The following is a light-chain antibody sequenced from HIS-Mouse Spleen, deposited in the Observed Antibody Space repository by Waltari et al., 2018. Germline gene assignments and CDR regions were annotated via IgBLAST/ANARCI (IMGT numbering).Light chain of an antibody. V-gene: IGLV1-47*01. Sequence: QSVLTQPPSASGTPGHRVPISCPGSSSNIGSNYEYWYQQLPGTAPKLLIYRNNQRPSGVPDRFSGSKSGTSASLAISGLRSEDEADYYCAAWDDSLSGWVFGGGTKLTVL. CDR1: SSNIGSNY. J-gene: IGLJ3*02. CDR2: RNN. CDR3: AAWDDSLSGWV.